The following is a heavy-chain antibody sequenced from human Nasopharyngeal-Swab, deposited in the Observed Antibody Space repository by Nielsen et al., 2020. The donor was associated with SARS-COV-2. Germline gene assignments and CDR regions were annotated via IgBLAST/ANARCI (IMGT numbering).Heavy chain of an antibody. CDR2: IVVGSGNT. CDR3: AASPNYYDSSGYPFDI. D-gene: IGHD3-22*01. J-gene: IGHJ3*02. CDR1: GFTFTFSA. Sequence: SVNVSCKASGFTFTFSAVQWARPARGQRLEWIGWIVVGSGNTNYSQKFHERVTITRDMSTSTAYMELSSLRSEDTAVYYCAASPNYYDSSGYPFDIWGQGTMVTVSS. V-gene: IGHV1-58*01.